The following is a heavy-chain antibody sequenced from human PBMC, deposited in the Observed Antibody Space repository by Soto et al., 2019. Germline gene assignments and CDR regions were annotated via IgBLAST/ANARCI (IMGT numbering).Heavy chain of an antibody. J-gene: IGHJ6*02. D-gene: IGHD3-10*02. Sequence: QVQLQESGPGLVKPSGTLSLTCAVSGGSISSSNWWSWVRQPPGKGLEWIGEIYHSGSTNYNPSLKSGVTISVDKSKNQFVLKLSSVTAADTAVYYCASVRGGYYYAMDVWGQGTTVTVSS. CDR3: ASVRGGYYYAMDV. V-gene: IGHV4-4*02. CDR1: GGSISSSNW. CDR2: IYHSGST.